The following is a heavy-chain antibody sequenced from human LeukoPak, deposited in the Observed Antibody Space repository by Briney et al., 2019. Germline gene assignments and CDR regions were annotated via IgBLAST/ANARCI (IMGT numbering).Heavy chain of an antibody. D-gene: IGHD3-22*01. J-gene: IGHJ4*02. Sequence: SETLSLTCTVSGGSISSYYWSWIRQPPGKGLEWIGYIYYSGSTNCNPSLKSRVTISVDTSKSQFSLKLSSVTAADTAVYYCARAGAYYYDSSGYYDYWGQGTLVTVSS. V-gene: IGHV4-59*01. CDR3: ARAGAYYYDSSGYYDY. CDR2: IYYSGST. CDR1: GGSISSYY.